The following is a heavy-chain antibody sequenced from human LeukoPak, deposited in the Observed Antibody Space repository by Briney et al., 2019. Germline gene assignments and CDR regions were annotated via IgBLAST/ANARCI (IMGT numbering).Heavy chain of an antibody. CDR1: GFTFSSYW. J-gene: IGHJ4*02. CDR2: IEQDGSKK. CDR3: ARDLSAKDDY. V-gene: IGHV3-7*01. Sequence: PGGSLRLSCAASGFTFSSYWMNWVRQAPGKGLEWVANIEQDGSKKYYVDSVKGRLTISRDNAKNSLYLQMNSLRADDTAVYYCARDLSAKDDYWGQGTLVTVSS.